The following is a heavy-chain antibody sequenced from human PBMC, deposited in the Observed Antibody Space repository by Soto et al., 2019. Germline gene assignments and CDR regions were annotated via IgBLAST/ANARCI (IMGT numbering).Heavy chain of an antibody. CDR2: INHSGIT. D-gene: IGHD3-10*01. CDR3: ARHGSGNLYYYYGMDL. J-gene: IGHJ6*02. Sequence: AETLESTSGVYCGSFRCYYWSWIRQPPWKVLDLIGEINHSGITNYNPSLKSRVTISVDTSKNQFALKLSSVTAAYTAVYYCARHGSGNLYYYYGMDLWGQWATFT. V-gene: IGHV4-34*01. CDR1: CGSFRCYY.